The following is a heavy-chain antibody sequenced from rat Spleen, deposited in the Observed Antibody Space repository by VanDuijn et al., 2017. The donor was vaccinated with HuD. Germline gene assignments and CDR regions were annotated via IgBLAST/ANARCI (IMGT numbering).Heavy chain of an antibody. CDR1: GFTFSHYW. CDR2: VTNYGDTT. V-gene: IGHV5-31*01. J-gene: IGHJ2*01. CDR3: ARRHYGYTDYFDY. D-gene: IGHD1-9*01. Sequence: EVQLVESGGGLVQPGRSLKLSCVASGFTFSHYWMTWVRQAPGKGLEWVASVTNYGDTTYYPDSVKGRLTVSRDNAKSTLYLQMNSLRSEDTATYYCARRHYGYTDYFDYWGQGVMVTVSS.